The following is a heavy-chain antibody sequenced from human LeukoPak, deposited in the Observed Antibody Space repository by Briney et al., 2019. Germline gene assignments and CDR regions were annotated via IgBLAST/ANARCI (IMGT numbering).Heavy chain of an antibody. CDR2: ISSSSSYI. Sequence: GGSLRLSCAASGFTFSSYSMNWVRQAPGKGLEWVSSISSSSSYIYYADSVKGRFTISRDNAKNSLYLQMNSLRAEDTAVYYCAKSKRATTVTNLDYWGQGTLVTVSS. CDR3: AKSKRATTVTNLDY. J-gene: IGHJ4*02. D-gene: IGHD4-11*01. CDR1: GFTFSSYS. V-gene: IGHV3-21*01.